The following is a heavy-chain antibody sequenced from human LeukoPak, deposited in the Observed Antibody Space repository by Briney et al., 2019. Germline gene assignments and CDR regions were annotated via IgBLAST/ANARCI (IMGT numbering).Heavy chain of an antibody. V-gene: IGHV3-33*01. Sequence: AGGSLRLPCAASGFTFSSYGMHWVRQAPGKGLEWVAVIWYDGSNKYYADSVKGRFTISRDNSKNTLYLQMNSLRAEDTAVYYCARKASSSWLIDYWGQGTLVTVSS. D-gene: IGHD6-13*01. CDR2: IWYDGSNK. J-gene: IGHJ4*02. CDR3: ARKASSSWLIDY. CDR1: GFTFSSYG.